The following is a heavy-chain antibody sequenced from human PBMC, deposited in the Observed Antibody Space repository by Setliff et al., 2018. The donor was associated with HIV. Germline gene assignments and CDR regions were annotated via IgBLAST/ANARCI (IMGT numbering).Heavy chain of an antibody. Sequence: GGSLRLSCAASGFNFSNAWMTWVRQAPGKGLEWVSYIALGSTTIYYGDSVRGRFTISRDDARNMVFLQMDSLRAEDTAVYYCSRWPFDSWGQGTQVTVSS. J-gene: IGHJ5*01. D-gene: IGHD2-15*01. CDR2: IALGSTTI. CDR1: GFNFSNAW. V-gene: IGHV3-48*01. CDR3: SRWPFDS.